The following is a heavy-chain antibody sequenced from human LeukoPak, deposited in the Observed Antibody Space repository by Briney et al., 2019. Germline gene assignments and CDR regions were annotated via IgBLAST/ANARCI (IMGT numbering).Heavy chain of an antibody. J-gene: IGHJ6*02. D-gene: IGHD6-13*01. Sequence: PGGSLRLSCAASGFTFSDYYMSWIRQAPGKGLEWVSYISSSGSTIYYADSVKGRFTISRDNAKNSLYLQMNSLRAEDTAVYYCARDFTRYSSSWYYYYGMDVWGQGTTVTVSS. CDR3: ARDFTRYSSSWYYYYGMDV. V-gene: IGHV3-11*01. CDR1: GFTFSDYY. CDR2: ISSSGSTI.